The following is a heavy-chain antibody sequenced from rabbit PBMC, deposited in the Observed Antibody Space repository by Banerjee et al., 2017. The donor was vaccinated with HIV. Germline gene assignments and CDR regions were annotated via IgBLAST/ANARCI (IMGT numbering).Heavy chain of an antibody. V-gene: IGHV1S45*01. D-gene: IGHD1-1*01. CDR2: INAVTGKP. CDR1: GFSFSNKVV. CDR3: ARNYVNAFDP. Sequence: QEQLVESGGGLVKPEGSLKLSCTASGFSFSNKVVMCWVRQAPGKGLEWIACINAVTGKPVYANWARGRFTISKTSSTTVTLQLTSLTAADTATYFCARNYVNAFDPWGQGTLVTVS. J-gene: IGHJ2*01.